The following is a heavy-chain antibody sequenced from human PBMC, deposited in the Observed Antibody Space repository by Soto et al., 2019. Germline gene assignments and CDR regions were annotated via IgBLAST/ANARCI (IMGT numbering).Heavy chain of an antibody. J-gene: IGHJ5*02. V-gene: IGHV4-59*01. CDR2: IYDDGSA. CDR1: GGSISSSY. CDR3: ARDKYCSGGSCCKNWFDP. Sequence: PSETLSLTCTVSGGSISSSYWSWIRQPPGKGLEWLAYIYDDGSANYNPSLKSRATISLDMSKNQFSLKLTSVTAADTAVYYCARDKYCSGGSCCKNWFDPWGQGTLVTVSS. D-gene: IGHD2-15*01.